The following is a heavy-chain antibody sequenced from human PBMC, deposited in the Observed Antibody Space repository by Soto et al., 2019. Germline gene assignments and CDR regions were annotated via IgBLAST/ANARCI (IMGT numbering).Heavy chain of an antibody. V-gene: IGHV4-34*01. D-gene: IGHD6-13*01. CDR1: GGSFSGYY. J-gene: IGHJ6*02. CDR2: INHSGST. CDR3: ARVIIAAAGTMGYYYYGMDV. Sequence: SETLSLTCAVYGGSFSGYYWSWIRQPPGKGLEWIGEINHSGSTNYNPSLKSRVTISVDTSKNQFSLKLSSVTAADTAVYYCARVIIAAAGTMGYYYYGMDVWGQGTTVTVSS.